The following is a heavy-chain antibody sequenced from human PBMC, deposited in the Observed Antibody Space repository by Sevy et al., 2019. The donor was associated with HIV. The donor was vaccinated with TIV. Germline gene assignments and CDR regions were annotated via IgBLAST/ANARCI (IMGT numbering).Heavy chain of an antibody. CDR3: GGGGCSSTRCYQVGDWFDS. D-gene: IGHD2-2*01. CDR1: GFIFSSYW. V-gene: IGHV3-7*01. CDR2: INQDGSGK. Sequence: GGSLRLSCAASGFIFSSYWMSWVRQAPGKGLEWVANINQDGSGKHYADSMKGRFSILRDNVKKSLYVRMKSLRAADKAVYYCGGGGCSSTRCYQVGDWFDSWGQGALVTVSS. J-gene: IGHJ5*01.